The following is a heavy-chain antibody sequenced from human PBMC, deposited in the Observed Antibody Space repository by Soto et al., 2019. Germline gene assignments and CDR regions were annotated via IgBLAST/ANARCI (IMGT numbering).Heavy chain of an antibody. CDR3: AHRPGYYGSGLYFDY. V-gene: IGHV2-5*02. Sequence: QITLKESGPTLVKPTQTLTLTCTFSGFSLSTSGVGVGWIRQPPGKALEWLALIYWDDDKRYSPSLKSRLTITKDTSKNQVVLTMTNMAPVDTATYYCAHRPGYYGSGLYFDYWGQGTLVTVSS. J-gene: IGHJ4*02. CDR1: GFSLSTSGVG. CDR2: IYWDDDK. D-gene: IGHD3-10*01.